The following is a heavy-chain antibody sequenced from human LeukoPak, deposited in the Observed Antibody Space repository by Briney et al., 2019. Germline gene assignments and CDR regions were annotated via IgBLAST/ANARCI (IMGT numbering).Heavy chain of an antibody. CDR2: INPSGGST. D-gene: IGHD3-10*01. CDR3: ARGVVRGVIITANLDY. Sequence: ASVKVSCKASGYTLTSYYMHWVRQAPGQGLEWMGIINPSGGSTSYAQKFQGRVTMTRDTSTSTVYMELSSLRSEDTAVYYCARGVVRGVIITANLDYWGQGTLVTVSS. CDR1: GYTLTSYY. J-gene: IGHJ4*02. V-gene: IGHV1-46*01.